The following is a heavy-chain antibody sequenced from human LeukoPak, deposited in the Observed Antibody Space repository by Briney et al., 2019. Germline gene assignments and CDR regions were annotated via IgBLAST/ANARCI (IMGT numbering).Heavy chain of an antibody. V-gene: IGHV3-66*01. J-gene: IGHJ6*02. CDR2: IYSGGST. D-gene: IGHD6-19*01. Sequence: PGGSLRLSCAASGFTFSSYSMNWVRQAPGKGLEWVSVIYSGGSTYYADSVKGRFTISRDNSKNTLYLQMNSLRAEDTAVYYCARDPREDSSGWYVDYYYGMDVWGQGTTVTVSS. CDR3: ARDPREDSSGWYVDYYYGMDV. CDR1: GFTFSSYS.